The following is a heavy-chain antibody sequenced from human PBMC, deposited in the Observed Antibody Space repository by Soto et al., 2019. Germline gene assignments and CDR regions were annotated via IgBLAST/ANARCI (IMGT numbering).Heavy chain of an antibody. CDR1: GGSISSSSYY. CDR2: IYYSGST. CDR3: YPDSRGRTNWFDP. Sequence: SETLSLTCTVSGGSISSSSYYWGWIRQPPGKGLEWIGSIYYSGSTYYNPSLKSRVTISVDTSKNQFSLKLSSVTAADTAVYYCYPDSRGRTNWFDPWGQGTLVTVSS. V-gene: IGHV4-39*01. D-gene: IGHD6-13*01. J-gene: IGHJ5*02.